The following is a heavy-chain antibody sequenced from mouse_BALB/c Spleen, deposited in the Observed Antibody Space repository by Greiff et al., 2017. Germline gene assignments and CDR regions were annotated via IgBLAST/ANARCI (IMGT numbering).Heavy chain of an antibody. CDR3: ARETHFAY. Sequence: DVMLVESGGGLVQPGGSRKLSCAASGFTFSSFGMHWVRQAPEKGLEWVAYISSGSSTIYYADTVKGRFTISRDNPKNTLFLQMTSLRSEDTAMYYCARETHFAYWGQGTLVTVSA. CDR1: GFTFSSFG. V-gene: IGHV5-17*02. CDR2: ISSGSSTI. J-gene: IGHJ3*01.